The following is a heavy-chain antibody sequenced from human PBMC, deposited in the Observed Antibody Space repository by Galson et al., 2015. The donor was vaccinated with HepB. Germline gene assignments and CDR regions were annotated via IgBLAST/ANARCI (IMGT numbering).Heavy chain of an antibody. V-gene: IGHV3-30-3*01. D-gene: IGHD3-10*01. CDR3: ARATLLLKVGELLAPSVY. CDR1: GFTFSSYA. CDR2: ISYDGSNK. J-gene: IGHJ4*01. Sequence: SLRLSCAASGFTFSSYAMHWVRQAPGKGLEWVAVISYDGSNKYYADSVKGRFTISRDNSKNTLYLQMNSLRAEDTAVYYCARATLLLKVGELLAPSVYWCHRTLVPVSS.